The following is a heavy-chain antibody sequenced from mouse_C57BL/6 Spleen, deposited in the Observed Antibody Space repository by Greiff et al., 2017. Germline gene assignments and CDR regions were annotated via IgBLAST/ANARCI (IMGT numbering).Heavy chain of an antibody. Sequence: EVKLVESGAELVRPGASVKLSCTASGFNIKDYYMHWVKQRPEQGLEWIGRIDPEDGDTEYAPKFQGKATMTADTSSNTAYLQLSSLTSEDTAVYYCTKWLLRLGYAMDYWGQGTSVTVSS. D-gene: IGHD2-3*01. CDR1: GFNIKDYY. J-gene: IGHJ4*01. CDR3: TKWLLRLGYAMDY. V-gene: IGHV14-1*01. CDR2: IDPEDGDT.